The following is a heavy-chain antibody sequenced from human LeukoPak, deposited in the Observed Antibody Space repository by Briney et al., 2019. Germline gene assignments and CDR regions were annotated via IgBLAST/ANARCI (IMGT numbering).Heavy chain of an antibody. CDR3: ARGPNSNWSGLDF. CDR2: ISPTGSTT. V-gene: IGHV3-74*01. Sequence: GGSLKLSVTPSGFSFGDPWIHWPRHLPGKGLVWVSRISPTGSTTSYADSVKGRFTVSRDNAKNTLYLQVNNLRAEDTAVYYCARGPNSNWSGLDFWGQGTLLTVSS. D-gene: IGHD6-6*01. J-gene: IGHJ4*02. CDR1: GFSFGDPW.